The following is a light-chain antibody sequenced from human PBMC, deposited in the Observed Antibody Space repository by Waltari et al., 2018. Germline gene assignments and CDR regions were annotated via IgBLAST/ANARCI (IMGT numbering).Light chain of an antibody. CDR3: QQYYRSRT. Sequence: DIVMTQSPDSLAGSLGERATINSKSSQSVLYNSNDKNYLAWYQQKPGQPPKLLIYWASTRESGVPDRFSGSGSGTDFTLTISSLQAEDVAVYYCQQYYRSRTFGQGTKVEIK. CDR2: WAS. CDR1: QSVLYNSNDKNY. V-gene: IGKV4-1*01. J-gene: IGKJ1*01.